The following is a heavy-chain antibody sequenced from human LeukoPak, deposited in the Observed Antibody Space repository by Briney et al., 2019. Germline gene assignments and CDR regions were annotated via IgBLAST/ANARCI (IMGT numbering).Heavy chain of an antibody. J-gene: IGHJ6*03. CDR1: GGSISSGDYY. V-gene: IGHV4-30-4*08. CDR2: IYYSGST. Sequence: PSETLSLTCTVSGGSISSGDYYWSWIRQPPGKGLEWIGYIYYSGSTYYNPSLKSRVTISVDTSKNQFSLKLSSVTAADTAVYYCAGGVVGYYMDVWGKGTTVTVSS. CDR3: AGGVVGYYMDV.